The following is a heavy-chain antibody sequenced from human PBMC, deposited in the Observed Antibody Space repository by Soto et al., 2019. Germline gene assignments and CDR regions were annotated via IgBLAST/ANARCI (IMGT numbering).Heavy chain of an antibody. CDR3: ARGAYDLILWFAEWTDVRYAMDV. D-gene: IGHD3-10*01. V-gene: IGHV4-34*01. CDR2: INHSGSI. Sequence: SENVSLACALSRAARSRYYWRWICAHPGEGGECLGEINHSGSINSNPSRTTRVTISLDAHKNQLSLKLSSVTAADTAVYYCARGAYDLILWFAEWTDVRYAMDVGGQGTAVT. CDR1: RAARSRYY. J-gene: IGHJ6*02.